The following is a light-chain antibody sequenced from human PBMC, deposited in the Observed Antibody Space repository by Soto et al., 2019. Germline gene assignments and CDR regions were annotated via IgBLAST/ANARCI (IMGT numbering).Light chain of an antibody. J-gene: IGKJ5*01. Sequence: DIVMTQSPLSLPVTPGESASISCRSSQSLLTSNGYDSLHWYVQKAEQSPQLLVYLGSIRASGVPDRFSVSGSGTDFTLQINRVEAEDVGVYYCMQGLQIPITFGQGTRLEIK. V-gene: IGKV2-28*01. CDR2: LGS. CDR1: QSLLTSNGYDS. CDR3: MQGLQIPIT.